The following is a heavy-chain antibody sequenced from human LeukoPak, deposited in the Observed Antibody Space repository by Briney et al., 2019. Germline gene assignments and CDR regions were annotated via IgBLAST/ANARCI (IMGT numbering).Heavy chain of an antibody. CDR2: ISGSGGST. D-gene: IGHD5-18*01. Sequence: GGSLRLSCAASGFTFSSYAMSWVRQAPGKGLEWVSAISGSGGSTYYADSVKGRFTISRDNSKDTLYLQMNSLRAEDTAVYYCAKDRTGYSYGYVDWGQGTLVTVSS. CDR1: GFTFSSYA. CDR3: AKDRTGYSYGYVD. V-gene: IGHV3-23*01. J-gene: IGHJ4*02.